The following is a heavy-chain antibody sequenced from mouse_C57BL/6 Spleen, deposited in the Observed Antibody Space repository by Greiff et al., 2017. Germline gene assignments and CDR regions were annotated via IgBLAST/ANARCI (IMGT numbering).Heavy chain of an antibody. CDR3: TTATVVAKGPWFAY. Sequence: EVQLQQSGAELVRPGASVKLSCTASGFNIKDYYMHWVKQRPEQGLEWIGRIDPADGDTEYAPKFPGKATLTADTSSNTAYLQLRSLTSEDAAVYYCTTATVVAKGPWFAYGGQGTLVTVSA. CDR2: IDPADGDT. J-gene: IGHJ3*01. V-gene: IGHV14-1*01. D-gene: IGHD1-1*01. CDR1: GFNIKDYY.